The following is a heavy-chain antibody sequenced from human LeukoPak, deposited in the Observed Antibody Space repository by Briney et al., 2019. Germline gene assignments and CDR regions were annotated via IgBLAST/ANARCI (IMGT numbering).Heavy chain of an antibody. D-gene: IGHD3/OR15-3a*01. CDR2: INHSGST. CDR1: GGSIRSTSYY. J-gene: IGHJ4*02. Sequence: SETLSLTCTVSGGSIRSTSYYWGWIRQPPGKGLEWIGEINHSGSTNYNPSLKSRVTISVDTSKNQFSLKLSSVTAADTAVYYCAREFELGAGVYYFDYWGQGTLVTVSS. V-gene: IGHV4-39*07. CDR3: AREFELGAGVYYFDY.